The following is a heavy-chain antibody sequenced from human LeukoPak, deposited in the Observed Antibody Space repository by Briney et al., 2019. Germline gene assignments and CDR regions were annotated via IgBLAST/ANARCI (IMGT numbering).Heavy chain of an antibody. CDR3: AREKQSSGWYVPNYFDY. CDR2: IYTSGST. Sequence: PSETLSLTCTVPGGSISSYYWSWIRQPAGKGLEWIGRIYTSGSTNYNPSLKSRVTMSVDTSKNQFSLKLSSVTAADTAVYYCAREKQSSGWYVPNYFDYWGQGTLVTVSS. D-gene: IGHD6-19*01. V-gene: IGHV4-4*07. CDR1: GGSISSYY. J-gene: IGHJ4*02.